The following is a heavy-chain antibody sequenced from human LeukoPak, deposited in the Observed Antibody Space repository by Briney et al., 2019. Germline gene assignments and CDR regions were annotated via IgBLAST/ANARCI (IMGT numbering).Heavy chain of an antibody. CDR3: ARDHRGYGDYYYYYYMDV. J-gene: IGHJ6*03. CDR1: GFTFSSYD. CDR2: IGTAGDT. V-gene: IGHV3-13*01. D-gene: IGHD4-17*01. Sequence: GGSLRLSCAASGFTFSSYDMHWVRQATGKGLEWVSAIGTAGDTYYPGSVKGRFTISRENAKNTLYLQMNSLRAEDTAVYYCARDHRGYGDYYYYYYMDVWGKGTTVTISS.